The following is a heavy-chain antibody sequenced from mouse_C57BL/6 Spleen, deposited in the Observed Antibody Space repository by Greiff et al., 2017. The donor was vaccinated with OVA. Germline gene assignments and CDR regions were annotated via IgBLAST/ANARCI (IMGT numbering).Heavy chain of an antibody. V-gene: IGHV1-50*01. CDR3: ARSGLATRDYFDY. Sequence: QVQLKQSGAELVKPGASVKLSCKASGYPFTSYWLQWVKQRPGQGLEWIGEIDPSDSYTNYNQKFKGTAPLTVDTSSSTAYMQLSSLTSEDSAVYYCARSGLATRDYFDYWGQGTTLTVSS. CDR2: IDPSDSYT. D-gene: IGHD1-1*01. CDR1: GYPFTSYW. J-gene: IGHJ2*01.